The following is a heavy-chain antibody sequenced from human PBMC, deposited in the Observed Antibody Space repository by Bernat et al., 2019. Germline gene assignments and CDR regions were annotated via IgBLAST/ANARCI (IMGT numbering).Heavy chain of an antibody. CDR1: GFTFSSYG. CDR3: ARDAAIGWGLLFYYYFGMDV. V-gene: IGHV3-33*01. Sequence: QVQLVESGGGVVQPGRSLRLSCAASGFTFSSYGMHWVRQAPGKGLEGVAVIWYDGSNKYYADSVKGRFTISRDNSRNTLYLQMDSLRAEDTAVYYCARDAAIGWGLLFYYYFGMDVWGQGTTVTVSS. CDR2: IWYDGSNK. D-gene: IGHD1-26*01. J-gene: IGHJ6*02.